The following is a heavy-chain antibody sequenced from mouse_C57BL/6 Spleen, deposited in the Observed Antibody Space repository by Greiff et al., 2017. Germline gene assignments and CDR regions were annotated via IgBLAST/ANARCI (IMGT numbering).Heavy chain of an antibody. CDR1: GYTFTSYW. CDR3: ARSGALMITTRRAWFAY. J-gene: IGHJ3*01. V-gene: IGHV1-72*01. Sequence: VQLQQPGAELVKPGASVKLSCKASGYTFTSYWMHWVKQRPGRGLEWIGRIDPNSGGTKYNEKFKSKATLTVDKPSSTAYMQLSSLTSEDSAVYYCARSGALMITTRRAWFAYWGQGTLVTVSA. CDR2: IDPNSGGT. D-gene: IGHD2-4*01.